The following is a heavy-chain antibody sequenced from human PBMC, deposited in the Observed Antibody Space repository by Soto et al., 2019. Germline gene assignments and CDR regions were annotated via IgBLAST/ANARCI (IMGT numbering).Heavy chain of an antibody. D-gene: IGHD3-3*01. Sequence: QINLIESGPTLVKPTQTLTLTCTFSGFSLSTSGAAVGWVRQPPGRALEWLALIYWDGDKRYNASLGNRLTITKDTSMDQVVLTLTNVDPADTATYYCAHWAIMTIFGVIIDNGIWFDPCGQGTRVIVSS. CDR3: AHWAIMTIFGVIIDNGIWFDP. J-gene: IGHJ5*02. V-gene: IGHV2-5*02. CDR2: IYWDGDK. CDR1: GFSLSTSGAA.